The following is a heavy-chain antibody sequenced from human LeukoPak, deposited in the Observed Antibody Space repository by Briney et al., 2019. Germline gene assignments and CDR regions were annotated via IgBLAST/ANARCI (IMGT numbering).Heavy chain of an antibody. V-gene: IGHV4-34*01. CDR3: ARALYSYGLPLDY. J-gene: IGHJ4*02. CDR2: INHSGST. CDR1: GGSFSGYY. D-gene: IGHD5-18*01. Sequence: PSETLSLTCAVYGGSFSGYYWSWIRQPPGKGLEWIGEINHSGSTNYNPSLKSRVTISVDTSKNQFSLKLSSVTAADTAVYYCARALYSYGLPLDYWGRGTLVTVSS.